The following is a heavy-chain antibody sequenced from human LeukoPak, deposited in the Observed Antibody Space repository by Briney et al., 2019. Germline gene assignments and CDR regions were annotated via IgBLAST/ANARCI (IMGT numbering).Heavy chain of an antibody. CDR3: ARHTGYCSSTSCYYFDY. V-gene: IGHV4-38-2*01. CDR2: IYHSGST. Sequence: SETLSLTCAVSGYSISSGYYWGWIRQPPGKGLEWIGSIYHSGSTYYDPSLKSRVTISVDTSKNQFSLKLSSVTAADTAVYYCARHTGYCSSTSCYYFDYWGQGTLVTVSS. D-gene: IGHD2-2*01. CDR1: GYSISSGYY. J-gene: IGHJ4*02.